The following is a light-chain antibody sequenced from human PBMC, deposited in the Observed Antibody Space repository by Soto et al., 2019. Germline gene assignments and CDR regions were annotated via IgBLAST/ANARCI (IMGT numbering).Light chain of an antibody. CDR3: EQTYSTPVT. V-gene: IGKV1-39*01. CDR1: QNIYNY. CDR2: AAS. Sequence: DIQMTQSPSSLSASVGDRVTVTCRTSQNIYNYLNWYQQKPGKAPKLLIYAASSVQSGVPLRFSGSGSGTDFTLTISSLQPEDFATYYCEQTYSTPVTFGQGTQLEVK. J-gene: IGKJ5*01.